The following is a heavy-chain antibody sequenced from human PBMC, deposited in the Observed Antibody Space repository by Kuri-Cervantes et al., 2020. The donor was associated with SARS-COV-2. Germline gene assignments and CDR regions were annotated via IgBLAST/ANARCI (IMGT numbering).Heavy chain of an antibody. CDR3: ARRGRGGDQRHYYYGMDV. CDR2: IIPIFGTA. J-gene: IGHJ6*02. CDR1: GGTFSSYA. V-gene: IGHV1-69*13. Sequence: SVKVSCKASGGTFSSYAISWVRQAPGQGLEWMGGIIPIFGTANYAQKFQGRVTITADESTSTAYMELCSLRSEDTAVYYCARRGRGGDQRHYYYGMDVWGQGTTVTVSS. D-gene: IGHD4-17*01.